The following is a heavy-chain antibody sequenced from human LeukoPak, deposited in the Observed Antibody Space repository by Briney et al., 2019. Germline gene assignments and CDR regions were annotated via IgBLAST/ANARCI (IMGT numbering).Heavy chain of an antibody. V-gene: IGHV1-46*01. CDR2: INPSGGST. Sequence: GASVKVSCKASGYTFTSYYMHWVRQAPGQGLEWMGIINPSGGSTSYAQEFQGRVTMTRDTSTSTVYMELSSLRSEDTAVYYCARAEDIVVVPAATALGYWGQGTLVTVSS. CDR1: GYTFTSYY. J-gene: IGHJ4*02. D-gene: IGHD2-2*01. CDR3: ARAEDIVVVPAATALGY.